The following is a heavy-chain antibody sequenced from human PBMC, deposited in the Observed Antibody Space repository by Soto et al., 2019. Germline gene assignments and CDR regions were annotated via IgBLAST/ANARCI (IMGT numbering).Heavy chain of an antibody. Sequence: EVHLLESGGGFVQPGGSLRLSCVASGFTFSSYAMTWVRQAPGKGLEWVASISGSAISTEYADSVRGRFTISRDNSKNTVHLQMNSLRGEDTAVYYCAKDRGGFTSGWEFFDFWGQGTLVTASS. V-gene: IGHV3-23*01. CDR3: AKDRGGFTSGWEFFDF. CDR2: ISGSAIST. CDR1: GFTFSSYA. J-gene: IGHJ4*02. D-gene: IGHD6-19*01.